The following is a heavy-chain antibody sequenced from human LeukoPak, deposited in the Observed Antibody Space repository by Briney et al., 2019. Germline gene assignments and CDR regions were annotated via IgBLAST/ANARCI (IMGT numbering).Heavy chain of an antibody. CDR1: GYTFTSYG. D-gene: IGHD1-1*01. CDR3: ARALGASRKKYKSDY. CDR2: ISAYNGNT. V-gene: IGHV1-18*01. Sequence: ASVKVSCKASGYTFTSYGISWVRQAPGQGLEWMGWISAYNGNTNYAQKLQGTVTMTTDTSTSTAYMELRSLRSDDTAVYYCARALGASRKKYKSDYWGQGTLVTVSS. J-gene: IGHJ4*02.